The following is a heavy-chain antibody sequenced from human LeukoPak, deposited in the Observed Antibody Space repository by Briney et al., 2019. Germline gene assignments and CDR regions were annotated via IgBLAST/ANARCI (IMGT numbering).Heavy chain of an antibody. CDR2: ISYDGSNK. V-gene: IGHV3-30-3*01. D-gene: IGHD4-17*01. CDR1: GFTFSSYA. CDR3: ARHGDYGDLEELRCDY. Sequence: GGSLRLSCAASGFTFSSYAMHWVRQAPGKGLEWVAVISYDGSNKYYADSVKGRFTISRDNSKNTLYLQMNSLRAEDTAMYYCARHGDYGDLEELRCDYWGQGTLVTVSS. J-gene: IGHJ4*02.